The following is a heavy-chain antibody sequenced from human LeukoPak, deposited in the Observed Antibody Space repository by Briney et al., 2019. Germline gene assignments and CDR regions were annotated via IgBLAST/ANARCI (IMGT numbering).Heavy chain of an antibody. V-gene: IGHV1-2*02. D-gene: IGHD1-26*01. Sequence: GASVKVSCKASGYTFTGYYMHWVRQAPGQGLEWMGWINPNSGGTNYAQKFQGRVTMTRDTSISTAYMEQSRLRSDDTAVYYCARDREPANWFDPWGQGTLVTVSS. CDR3: ARDREPANWFDP. CDR1: GYTFTGYY. CDR2: INPNSGGT. J-gene: IGHJ5*02.